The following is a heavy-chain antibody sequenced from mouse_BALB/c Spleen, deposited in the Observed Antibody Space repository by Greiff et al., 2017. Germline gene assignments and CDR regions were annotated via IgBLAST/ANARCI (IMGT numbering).Heavy chain of an antibody. J-gene: IGHJ4*01. CDR2: ISSGGGST. V-gene: IGHV5-12-1*01. CDR3: ARDPSMDY. Sequence: EVKLMESGGGLVKPGGSLKLSCAASGFAFSSYDMSWVRQTPEKRLEWVAYISSGGGSTYYPDTVKGRFTISRDNAKNTLYLQMSSLKSEDTAMYYCARDPSMDYWGQGTSVTVSS. CDR1: GFAFSSYD.